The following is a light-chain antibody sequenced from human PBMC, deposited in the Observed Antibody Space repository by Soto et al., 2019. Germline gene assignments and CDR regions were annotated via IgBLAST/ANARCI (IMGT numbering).Light chain of an antibody. V-gene: IGKV3-11*01. Sequence: EIVLIQSPATLSLSPGERATLSCRASQSVSSYLAWYQQKPGQAPRLLIYDASNRATGIPARFSGSGSGTDFTLTISSLEPEDFAVYYCQQRSNWPWTFGQGTKLEIK. CDR1: QSVSSY. J-gene: IGKJ2*01. CDR3: QQRSNWPWT. CDR2: DAS.